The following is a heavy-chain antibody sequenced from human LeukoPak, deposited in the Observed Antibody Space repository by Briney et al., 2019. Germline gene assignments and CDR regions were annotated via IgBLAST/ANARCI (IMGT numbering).Heavy chain of an antibody. CDR2: LSGSGGNT. Sequence: PGVSLRLSCTASGFIFSRHAINWVRQAPGKGLEWVSVLSGSGGNTFYADSVRGQFTISRDNPKNTVSLQMNNLRPEDTAVYYCAREIFGSGSYPDFWGQGTLVTVSS. CDR1: GFIFSRHA. J-gene: IGHJ4*02. D-gene: IGHD3-10*01. CDR3: AREIFGSGSYPDF. V-gene: IGHV3-23*01.